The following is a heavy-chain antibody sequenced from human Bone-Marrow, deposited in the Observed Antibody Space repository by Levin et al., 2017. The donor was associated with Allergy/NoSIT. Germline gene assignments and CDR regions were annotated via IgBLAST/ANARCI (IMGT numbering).Heavy chain of an antibody. J-gene: IGHJ4*02. CDR2: ISWDGNSI. D-gene: IGHD5-12*01. Sequence: SCAASGFSFDDYTMHWVRQAPGKGLEWVSLISWDGNSIYYADSVKGRFTVSRDNSKNSLYLQMNGLRAEDTAVYYCAREERGHNGYDFGLVAGPADSWGQGTLVTVSS. CDR1: GFSFDDYT. V-gene: IGHV3-43*01. CDR3: AREERGHNGYDFGLVAGPADS.